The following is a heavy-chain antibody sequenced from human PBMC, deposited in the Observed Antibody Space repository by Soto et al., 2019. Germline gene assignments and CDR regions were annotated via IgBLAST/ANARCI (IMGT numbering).Heavy chain of an antibody. J-gene: IGHJ5*01. Sequence: SETLSLTCAVSGGSISSGGYSWSWIRQPPGKGLEWIGYIYHSGSTNYNPSLKSRVTISVDTSKNQFSLKLSSVTAADTAVYYCARTYDIIFNDSATSEIYTDSLGE. D-gene: IGHD3-9*01. V-gene: IGHV4-30-2*02. CDR3: ARTYDIIFNDSATSEIYTDS. CDR1: GGSISSGGYS. CDR2: IYHSGST.